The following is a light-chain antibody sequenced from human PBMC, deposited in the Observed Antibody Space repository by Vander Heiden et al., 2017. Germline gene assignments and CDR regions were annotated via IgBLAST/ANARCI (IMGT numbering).Light chain of an antibody. CDR1: QSVSSN. J-gene: IGKJ2*01. CDR2: GAS. Sequence: EIVMTQSPATLSVSPGERATLSCRASQSVSSNLAWYQQKPGQAPRLLSYGASTRATGIPARFSGSGSGTEFTLTISSLKSEDFAVYSCQQYKNGPYTFGQGTKLEIK. CDR3: QQYKNGPYT. V-gene: IGKV3-15*01.